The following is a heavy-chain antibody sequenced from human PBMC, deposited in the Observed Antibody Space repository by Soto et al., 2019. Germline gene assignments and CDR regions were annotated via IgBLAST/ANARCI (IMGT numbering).Heavy chain of an antibody. Sequence: SETLSLTRTFSGGSIISSSYYWGWIRQPPGKGLEWIGSIYYSGITYYNPSLKSRVTISVDTSKNQFSLKLSSVTAADTAVYYCAISVAGNPYYFDYWGQGTLVTVSS. V-gene: IGHV4-39*01. CDR2: IYYSGIT. CDR3: AISVAGNPYYFDY. J-gene: IGHJ4*02. CDR1: GGSIISSSYY. D-gene: IGHD6-19*01.